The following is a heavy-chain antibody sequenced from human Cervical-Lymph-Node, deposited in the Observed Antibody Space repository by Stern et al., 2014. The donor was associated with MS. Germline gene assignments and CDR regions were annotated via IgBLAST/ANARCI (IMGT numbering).Heavy chain of an antibody. D-gene: IGHD4-11*01. J-gene: IGHJ6*02. V-gene: IGHV3-43*01. CDR3: AKDTLQWQRGGYGMDV. CDR2: ISWDGGST. CDR1: GFTFHDYT. Sequence: EVQLVESGGVVVQPGGSLRLSCAASGFTFHDYTMHWVRHVPGKGLGWVGLISWDGGSTYYADSVKGRFTIFRDNSRNSLFLQMNSLTTDDTALYYCAKDTLQWQRGGYGMDVWGQGTTVTVSS.